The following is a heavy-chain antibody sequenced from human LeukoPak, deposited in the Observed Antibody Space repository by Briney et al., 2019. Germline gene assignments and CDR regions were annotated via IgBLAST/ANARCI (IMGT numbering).Heavy chain of an antibody. CDR1: GYSISSGYY. CDR2: IYHSGST. D-gene: IGHD2-15*01. V-gene: IGHV4-38-2*02. CDR3: ARDIVVVVAFYYYYYMDV. Sequence: SETLSLTCTVSGYSISSGYYWGWIRQPPGKGLEWIGSIYHSGSTYYNPSLKSRVTISVDTSKNQFSLKLSSVTAADTAVYYCARDIVVVVAFYYYYYMDVWGKGTTVTVSS. J-gene: IGHJ6*03.